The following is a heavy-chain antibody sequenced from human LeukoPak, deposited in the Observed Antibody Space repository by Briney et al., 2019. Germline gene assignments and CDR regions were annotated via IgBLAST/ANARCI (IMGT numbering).Heavy chain of an antibody. CDR1: GGSFSGYY. CDR3: ATDLITMVRGVEFDY. V-gene: IGHV4-34*01. J-gene: IGHJ4*02. CDR2: INHSGST. Sequence: PSETLSLTCAVYGGSFSGYYWSWIRQPPGKGLEWIGEINHSGSTNYNPSLKSRVTISVDTSKNQFSLKLSSVTAADTAVYYCATDLITMVRGVEFDYWGQGTLVTVSS. D-gene: IGHD3-10*01.